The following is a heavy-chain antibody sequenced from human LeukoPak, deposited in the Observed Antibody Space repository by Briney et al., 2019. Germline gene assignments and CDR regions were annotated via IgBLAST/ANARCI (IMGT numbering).Heavy chain of an antibody. CDR2: IWYDGSNK. CDR1: GFTFSSYG. J-gene: IGHJ2*01. V-gene: IGHV3-33*06. CDR3: AKEWQLVDWYFDL. D-gene: IGHD6-6*01. Sequence: GGSLRLSCAASGFTFSSYGMHWVRQAPGKGLEWVAVIWYDGSNKYYADSVKGRFTISRDNCKNTLYLQMNSLRAEDTAVYYCAKEWQLVDWYFDLWGRGTLVTVSS.